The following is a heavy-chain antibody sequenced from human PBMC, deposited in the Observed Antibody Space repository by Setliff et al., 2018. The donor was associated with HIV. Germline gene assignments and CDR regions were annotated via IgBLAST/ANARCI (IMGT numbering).Heavy chain of an antibody. V-gene: IGHV1-69*13. CDR3: ARGIPRGTVFGVVGYFDY. D-gene: IGHD3-3*01. Sequence: SVKVSCKASGGTFRSYITAWVRQAPGQGLEWMGGIHPIFGTTNYARDFMGRVSITADESTNTAYMELSSLRSDDSAIYYCARGIPRGTVFGVVGYFDYWGQGTPVTV. J-gene: IGHJ4*02. CDR2: IHPIFGTT. CDR1: GGTFRSYI.